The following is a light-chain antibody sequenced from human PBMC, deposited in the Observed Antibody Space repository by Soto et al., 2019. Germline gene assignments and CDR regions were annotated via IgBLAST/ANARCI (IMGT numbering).Light chain of an antibody. CDR3: QQYNDWPRT. J-gene: IGKJ1*01. CDR1: QSLNSN. CDR2: DAA. Sequence: EIVMTQVPAALSVSPGERATLSCRASQSLNSNLAWYQQKPGQSPRLLIYDAATRATDIPARFSGSGSGTKFTLTISSLQSEDFAVYYCQQYNDWPRTFGQGTKVDIK. V-gene: IGKV3-15*01.